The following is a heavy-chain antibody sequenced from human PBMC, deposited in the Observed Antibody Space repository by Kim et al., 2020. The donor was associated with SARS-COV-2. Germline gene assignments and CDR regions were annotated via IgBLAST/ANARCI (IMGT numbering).Heavy chain of an antibody. D-gene: IGHD4-17*01. V-gene: IGHV3-7*03. J-gene: IGHJ4*02. CDR3: TRDLTVSTRGFDY. Sequence: YVDSVNGRFTIPRDNAKNSLYLQMNSLRADDTAVYYCTRDLTVSTRGFDYWGQGTLVTVSS.